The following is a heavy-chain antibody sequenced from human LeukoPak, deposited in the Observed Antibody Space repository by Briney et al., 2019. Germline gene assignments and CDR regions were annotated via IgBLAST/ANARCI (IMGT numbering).Heavy chain of an antibody. D-gene: IGHD1-26*01. Sequence: GASVKVSCKASGYTFTGYYMHWVRQAPGQGLEWMGWINPNSGGTNYAQKFQGRVTMTRDTSISTAYMELSRLRSDDTAVYYCASIIERWELPENNFDYWGQGTLVTVSS. CDR1: GYTFTGYY. CDR3: ASIIERWELPENNFDY. V-gene: IGHV1-2*02. CDR2: INPNSGGT. J-gene: IGHJ4*02.